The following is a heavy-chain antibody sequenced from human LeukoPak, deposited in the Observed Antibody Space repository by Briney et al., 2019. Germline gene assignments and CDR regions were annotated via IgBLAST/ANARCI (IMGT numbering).Heavy chain of an antibody. CDR2: INTNTGNP. CDR3: ARGNIYYYDTSGYYSDY. CDR1: GYTFTTYT. Sequence: GASVKVSCKASGYTFTTYTINWVRQAPGQGLEWVGWINTNTGNPMYAQGFTGRFVFSLDTSVSTAYLQISSLKAEDTAVYYCARGNIYYYDTSGYYSDYWGQGTLVTVSS. J-gene: IGHJ4*02. V-gene: IGHV7-4-1*02. D-gene: IGHD3-22*01.